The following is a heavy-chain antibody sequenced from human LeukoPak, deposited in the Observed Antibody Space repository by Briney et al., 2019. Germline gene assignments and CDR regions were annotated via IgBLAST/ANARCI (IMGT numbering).Heavy chain of an antibody. CDR2: IYYSGST. CDR1: GGSISSYY. J-gene: IGHJ4*02. Sequence: PSETLSLTCTVSGGSISSYYWSWIRQPPGKGLEWIGYIYYSGSTNYNPSLKSRVTISVDTSKNQFSLKLSSVTAADTAVYYCARRGSGTYSGGHFDYWAQGTLVTVSS. V-gene: IGHV4-59*08. CDR3: ARRGSGTYSGGHFDY. D-gene: IGHD1-26*01.